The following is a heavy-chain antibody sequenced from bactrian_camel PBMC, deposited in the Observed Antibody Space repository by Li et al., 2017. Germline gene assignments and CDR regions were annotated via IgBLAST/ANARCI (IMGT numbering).Heavy chain of an antibody. CDR3: AATPGTIEFSDSWYELGY. CDR1: AYTYKTHY. J-gene: IGHJ6*01. Sequence: VQLVESGGDSVQAGGSLRLSCAVSAYTYKTHYMGWFRQAPGKEREAVAVIYPVGDAAHYADSVKGRFFISRDNVNNSDYLQMNNLKPEDTARYHCAATPGTIEFSDSWYELGYWAQGTQVTVS. CDR2: IYPVGDAA. D-gene: IGHD2*01. V-gene: IGHV3S40*01.